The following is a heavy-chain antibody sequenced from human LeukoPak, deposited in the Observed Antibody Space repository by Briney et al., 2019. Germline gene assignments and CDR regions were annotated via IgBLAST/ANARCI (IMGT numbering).Heavy chain of an antibody. J-gene: IGHJ4*02. D-gene: IGHD3-10*01. Sequence: GGSLRLSCAASGFTFSSYGMHWVRQSPARGLEWVASISHGGGNTYYADYVKGRFTISRYNANNSLYVQMNSLRAEDTAVYFCARRGRGITRVRGALDYWGQGTLVTVSS. CDR2: ISHGGGNT. V-gene: IGHV3-21*01. CDR3: ARRGRGITRVRGALDY. CDR1: GFTFSSYG.